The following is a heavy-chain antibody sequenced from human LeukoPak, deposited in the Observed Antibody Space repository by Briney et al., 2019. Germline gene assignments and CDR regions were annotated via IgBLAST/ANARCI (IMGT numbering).Heavy chain of an antibody. CDR2: ISGNGENT. D-gene: IGHD4/OR15-4a*01. CDR1: GFTFSSYS. CDR3: TKKSPYGGRDS. V-gene: IGHV3-23*01. J-gene: IGHJ4*02. Sequence: GGSLRLSCAASGFTFSSYSMSWIRQAPGKGLEWVSAISGNGENTYYADSMKGRFTISRDNSKDILYLQMSSLRAEDTAIYYCTKKSPYGGRDSWGQGTLVTVSS.